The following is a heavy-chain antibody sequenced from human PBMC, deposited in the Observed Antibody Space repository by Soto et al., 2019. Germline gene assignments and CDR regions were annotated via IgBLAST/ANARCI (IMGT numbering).Heavy chain of an antibody. J-gene: IGHJ6*02. V-gene: IGHV3-23*01. CDR2: VTGSGSKT. CDR3: ARRGDGDHYVYMDV. CDR1: GFTFKRHA. Sequence: EVQLMESGGGLVQPGGSLRLSCVASGFTFKRHAMRWVRQAPGKGLEWVSTVTGSGSKTHYADSVKGRFTISRDNSVNTLYLQMNSLRAEDTAIYYCARRGDGDHYVYMDVWGQGTTVAVSS. D-gene: IGHD4-17*01.